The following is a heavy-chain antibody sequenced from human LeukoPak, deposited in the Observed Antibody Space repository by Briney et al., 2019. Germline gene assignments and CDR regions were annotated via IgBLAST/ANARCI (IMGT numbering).Heavy chain of an antibody. Sequence: GGSLRLSCAASGFTFSSYSMNWVRQAPGKGLEWVSYISSSSSTIYYADSVKGRFTISRDNAKNSLSLQMNSLRAEDTAVYYCARLHSSTLDFWGQGTLVTVSS. CDR2: ISSSSSTI. V-gene: IGHV3-48*04. CDR1: GFTFSSYS. D-gene: IGHD6-13*01. J-gene: IGHJ4*02. CDR3: ARLHSSTLDF.